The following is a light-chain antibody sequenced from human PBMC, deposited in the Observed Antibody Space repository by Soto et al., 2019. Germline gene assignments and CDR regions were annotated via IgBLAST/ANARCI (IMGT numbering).Light chain of an antibody. Sequence: DIVLTQSPGTLSLSPGERATLSCRASQSVSSSYLAWYQQKPGQAPRLLIYGASSRATGIPDRFSGSGSGTDFTLTISRLEPGDVAVYYCQQYGSSPLTFGGGTKVEIK. J-gene: IGKJ4*01. CDR2: GAS. CDR1: QSVSSSY. V-gene: IGKV3-20*01. CDR3: QQYGSSPLT.